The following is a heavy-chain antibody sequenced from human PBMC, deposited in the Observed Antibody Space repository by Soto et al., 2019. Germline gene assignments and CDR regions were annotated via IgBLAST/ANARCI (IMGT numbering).Heavy chain of an antibody. V-gene: IGHV4-59*01. CDR1: GGSISSYY. J-gene: IGHJ4*02. D-gene: IGHD3-16*02. CDR2: IYYSGST. Sequence: PSETLSLTCTVSGGSISSYYWSWIRQPPGKGLEWIGYIYYSGSTNYNPSLKSRVTISVDTSKNQFSLKLSSVTAADTAVYYCSGSMITFGGVIVIPEYYFDYWGQGTLVTVSS. CDR3: SGSMITFGGVIVIPEYYFDY.